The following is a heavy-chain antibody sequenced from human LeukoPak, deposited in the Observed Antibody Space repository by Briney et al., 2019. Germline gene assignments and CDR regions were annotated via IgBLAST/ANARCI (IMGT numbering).Heavy chain of an antibody. CDR1: GGSISSSSYY. J-gene: IGHJ4*02. V-gene: IGHV4-39*01. CDR2: IYYSGST. CDR3: ARQDPYFDY. Sequence: SETLSLTCTVSGGSISSSSYYWGWIRRPPGKGLEWIGSIYYSGSTYYNPSLKSRVTISVDTSKNQFSLKLSSVTAADTAVYYCARQDPYFDYWGQGTLVTVSS.